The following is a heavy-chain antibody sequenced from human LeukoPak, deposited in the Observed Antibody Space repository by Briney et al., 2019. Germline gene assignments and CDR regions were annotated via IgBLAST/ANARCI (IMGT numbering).Heavy chain of an antibody. CDR1: GFTFSSYA. CDR3: AKGGAAAGTSDY. Sequence: GGSLRLSCAASGFTFSSYAMSWVRQAPGKGLEGVSAISGSGGSTYYADSVKGRFTISRDNSKNTLYLQMNSLRAEDAAVYYCAKGGAAAGTSDYWGQGTLVTVSS. CDR2: ISGSGGST. D-gene: IGHD6-13*01. V-gene: IGHV3-23*01. J-gene: IGHJ4*02.